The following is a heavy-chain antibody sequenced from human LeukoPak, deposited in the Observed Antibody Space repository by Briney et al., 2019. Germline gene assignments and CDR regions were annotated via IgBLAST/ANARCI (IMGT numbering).Heavy chain of an antibody. V-gene: IGHV3-53*04. CDR1: GFSVGSNH. CDR3: TSSSPTSYSDY. J-gene: IGHJ4*02. D-gene: IGHD6-13*01. CDR2: IFSRGST. Sequence: GGSLRLSCAASGFSVGSNHMNWVRQAPGKGLECVSVIFSRGSTYYADSVKGRFTISRHNSENTLYLQMNSLRVEDTAVYYCTSSSPTSYSDYWGQGTLVTVSS.